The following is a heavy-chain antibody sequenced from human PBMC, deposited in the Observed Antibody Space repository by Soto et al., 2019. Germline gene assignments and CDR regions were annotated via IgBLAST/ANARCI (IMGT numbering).Heavy chain of an antibody. CDR2: VSYDGSYK. D-gene: IGHD6-6*01. CDR1: GFTFSDYG. J-gene: IGHJ4*02. V-gene: IGHV3-30*18. Sequence: VQLVESGGGVAQPGRSLRLSCAVSGFTFSDYGMHWVRQAPGKGLEWVAVVSYDGSYKYYADSVNGRFTVSRDLSGNTLFLQMNSLRLEDTAVYFCAKEMYPRTVLDSSSPWGDYWGQGTLVAVSS. CDR3: AKEMYPRTVLDSSSPWGDY.